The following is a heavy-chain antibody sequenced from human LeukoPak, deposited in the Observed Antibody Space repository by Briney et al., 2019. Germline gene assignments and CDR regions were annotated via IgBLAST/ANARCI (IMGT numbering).Heavy chain of an antibody. CDR3: TTHIQNLRYFDWLYLYYYYYYMDV. D-gene: IGHD3-9*01. CDR1: GFTFSNAW. J-gene: IGHJ6*03. Sequence: GGSLRLSCAASGFTFSNAWMSWVRQAPGKGLEWVGRIKSKTDGGTTDYAAPVKGRFTISRDDSKNTLYLQMNSLKTEDTAVYYCTTHIQNLRYFDWLYLYYYYYYMDVWGKGTTVTVSS. V-gene: IGHV3-15*01. CDR2: IKSKTDGGTT.